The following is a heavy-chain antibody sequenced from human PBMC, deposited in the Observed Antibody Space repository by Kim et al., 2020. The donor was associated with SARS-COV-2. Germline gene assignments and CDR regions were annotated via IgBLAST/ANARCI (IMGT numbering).Heavy chain of an antibody. J-gene: IGHJ4*02. CDR2: KPHDATGT. Sequence: GGSLRLSCEATGFTFSNFAMHWVRQAPGKGLEWVAVKPHDATGTYYADSVKGRFTIYRDNSKNRLYLEMNSLRPEDTAVYYCARDSRAPFDYWGQGTLVT. CDR1: GFTFSNFA. V-gene: IGHV3-30*04. CDR3: ARDSRAPFDY.